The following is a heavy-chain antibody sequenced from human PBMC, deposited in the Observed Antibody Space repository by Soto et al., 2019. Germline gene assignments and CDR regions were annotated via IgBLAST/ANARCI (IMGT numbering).Heavy chain of an antibody. D-gene: IGHD6-19*01. CDR2: IYYSGST. CDR3: ARCSGRGYYFDY. Sequence: ASETLSLTCTVSGGSISSYYWSWIRQPPGKGLEWIGYIYYSGSTNYNPSLKSRVTISVDTSKNQFSLKLSSVTAADTAVYYCARCSGRGYYFDYWGQGTLVTVS. V-gene: IGHV4-59*01. CDR1: GGSISSYY. J-gene: IGHJ4*02.